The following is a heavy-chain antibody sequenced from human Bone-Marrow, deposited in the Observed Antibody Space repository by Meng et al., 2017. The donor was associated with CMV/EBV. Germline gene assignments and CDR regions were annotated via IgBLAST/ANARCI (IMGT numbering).Heavy chain of an antibody. V-gene: IGHV1-69*02. D-gene: IGHD2-2*01. CDR3: ARGSTSPNSDY. J-gene: IGHJ4*02. Sequence: CNACGGTFSSYTISWVRQAPGQGLEWVGRIIPILGIANYAQKFQGRVRITADKSTSTAYMELSSLRSEDTAVYYWARGSTSPNSDYWGQGTLVTVSS. CDR1: GGTFSSYT. CDR2: IIPILGIA.